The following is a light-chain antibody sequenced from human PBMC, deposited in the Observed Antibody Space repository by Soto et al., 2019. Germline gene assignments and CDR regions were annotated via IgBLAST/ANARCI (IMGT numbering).Light chain of an antibody. Sequence: QSALTQPPSASGSPGQSVTISCTGTSSDVGAYNLVSWYQQHPGKAPILIIYKVTERPSGVPDRFSGSKSGNTASLTVSGLQAEDEADYYCSSYAGTSNFVFGPGTKLTVL. J-gene: IGLJ1*01. V-gene: IGLV2-8*01. CDR3: SSYAGTSNFV. CDR1: SSDVGAYNL. CDR2: KVT.